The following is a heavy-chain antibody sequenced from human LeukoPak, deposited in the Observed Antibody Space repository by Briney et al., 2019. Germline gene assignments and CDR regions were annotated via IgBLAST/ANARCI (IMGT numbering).Heavy chain of an antibody. CDR3: ARSRDGYLDY. CDR2: IYHSGST. J-gene: IGHJ4*02. D-gene: IGHD5-24*01. CDR1: GGSISSGGYS. Sequence: SQTLSLTCAVSGGSISSGGYSWSWIRQPPGKGLEWIGYIYHSGSTYYNPSLKSRVTISVDRSKNQFSLKLSSVTAADTAVYYCARSRDGYLDYWGQGTLVTVPS. V-gene: IGHV4-30-2*01.